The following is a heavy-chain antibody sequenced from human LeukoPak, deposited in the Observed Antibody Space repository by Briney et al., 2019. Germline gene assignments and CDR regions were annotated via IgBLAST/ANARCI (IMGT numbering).Heavy chain of an antibody. Sequence: SQTLSLTCTVSGGSVSSGDRYWSWIRQSPGKGLEWIGYIYSTGNTYYNPSLKSRVIISVDTSKNQFSLELNSVTAADTAVYYCARDSYSYGYGGFDYWGQGILVTVSS. V-gene: IGHV4-30-4*01. CDR1: GGSVSSGDRY. CDR2: IYSTGNT. CDR3: ARDSYSYGYGGFDY. J-gene: IGHJ4*02. D-gene: IGHD5-18*01.